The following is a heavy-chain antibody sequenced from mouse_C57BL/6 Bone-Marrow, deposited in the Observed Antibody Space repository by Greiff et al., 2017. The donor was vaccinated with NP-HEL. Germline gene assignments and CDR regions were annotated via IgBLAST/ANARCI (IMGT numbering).Heavy chain of an antibody. J-gene: IGHJ1*03. D-gene: IGHD2-4*01. CDR3: FYDYDKYFDV. CDR2: IRSKSSNYAT. CDR1: GFTCNTYA. Sequence: DAGGGLVQPKGSLTLSCAASGFTCNTYAMHWVRQAPGKGLEWVARIRSKSSNYATYYADSVKDRFTISRDDSQSMLYLQMNNLKTEDTAMYYSFYDYDKYFDVWGTGTTVTVSS. V-gene: IGHV10-3*01.